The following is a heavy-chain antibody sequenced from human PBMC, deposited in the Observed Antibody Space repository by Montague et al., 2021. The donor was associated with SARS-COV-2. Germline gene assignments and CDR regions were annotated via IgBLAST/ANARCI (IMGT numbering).Heavy chain of an antibody. J-gene: IGHJ6*02. D-gene: IGHD3-22*01. CDR2: IYYSGST. V-gene: IGHV4-59*01. CDR3: ARGGGYYNYGLDV. Sequence: SETLSLTCTVSGGSISNYYWSWIRQPPGRGLERIGYIYYSGSTXXXPSXKRRVTISLDTSKNQFSLKVTPVTAADTAVYYCARGGGYYNYGLDVWGPGTTVTVSS. CDR1: GGSISNYY.